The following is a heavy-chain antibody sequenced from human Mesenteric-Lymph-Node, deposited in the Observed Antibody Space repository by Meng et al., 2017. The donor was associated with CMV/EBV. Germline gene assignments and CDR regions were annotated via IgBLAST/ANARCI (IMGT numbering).Heavy chain of an antibody. CDR1: GFTFSSYW. CDR3: ALSRSHDY. Sequence: GESLKISCAASGFTFSSYWMHWVRQAPGKGLVWVSHINSDGSSTSYADSVKGRFTISRDNAKNTLYLQVNSLRVEDTAIYYCALSRSHDYWGQGTLVTVSS. CDR2: INSDGSST. V-gene: IGHV3-74*01. J-gene: IGHJ4*02. D-gene: IGHD1-26*01.